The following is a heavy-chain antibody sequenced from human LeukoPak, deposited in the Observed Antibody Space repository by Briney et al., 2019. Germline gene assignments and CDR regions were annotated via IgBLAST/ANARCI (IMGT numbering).Heavy chain of an antibody. Sequence: GSLRLSCAASGFTFSSYEMNWVRQAPGKGLEWIGEINHSGSTNYNPSLKSRVTISVDTSKNQFSLKLSSVIAADTAVYYCARTTEGYCSSASCFGFSYSYYMDVWGKGTTVTISS. CDR3: ARTTEGYCSSASCFGFSYSYYMDV. CDR2: INHSGST. V-gene: IGHV4-34*01. D-gene: IGHD2-2*01. J-gene: IGHJ6*03. CDR1: GFTFSSYE.